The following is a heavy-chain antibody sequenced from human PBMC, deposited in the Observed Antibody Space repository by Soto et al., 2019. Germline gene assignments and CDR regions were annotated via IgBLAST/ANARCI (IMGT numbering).Heavy chain of an antibody. V-gene: IGHV4-38-2*02. CDR3: ARDGINRTTDYYGMDV. J-gene: IGHJ6*02. D-gene: IGHD1-7*01. Sequence: SETLSLTCAVSGYSISSGYYWGWIRQPPGKGLEWIGSIYHSGSTYYNPSLKSRVTISVDTSKNQFSLKLSSVTAADTAVYYCARDGINRTTDYYGMDVWGQGTTVTVYS. CDR1: GYSISSGYY. CDR2: IYHSGST.